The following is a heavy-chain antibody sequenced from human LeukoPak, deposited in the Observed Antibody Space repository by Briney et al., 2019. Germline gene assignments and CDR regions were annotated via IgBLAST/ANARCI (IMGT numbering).Heavy chain of an antibody. Sequence: PGGSLRLSCTASGFSFSGHWMHWARQLPGKGLEWVSAISGSGGSTYYADSVKGRFTISRDNSKNTLYLQMNSLRAEDTAVYYCAKPNYYDSSGYYYDYWGQGTLVTVSS. D-gene: IGHD3-22*01. J-gene: IGHJ4*02. CDR3: AKPNYYDSSGYYYDY. CDR2: ISGSGGST. CDR1: GFSFSGHW. V-gene: IGHV3-23*01.